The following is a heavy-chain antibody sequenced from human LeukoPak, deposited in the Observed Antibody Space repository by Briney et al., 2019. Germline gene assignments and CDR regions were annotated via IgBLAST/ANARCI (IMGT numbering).Heavy chain of an antibody. CDR2: IRYDGTNK. Sequence: PGGSLRLSCAASGFTFISYGMHWVRQAPGKGLEWVAFIRYDGTNKYYADSVKGRFTISRDNTLYLQMNSLRAEDTAVYYCARVGYSGSYPIDYWGQGTLVTVSS. CDR3: ARVGYSGSYPIDY. D-gene: IGHD1-26*01. CDR1: GFTFISYG. V-gene: IGHV3-30*02. J-gene: IGHJ4*02.